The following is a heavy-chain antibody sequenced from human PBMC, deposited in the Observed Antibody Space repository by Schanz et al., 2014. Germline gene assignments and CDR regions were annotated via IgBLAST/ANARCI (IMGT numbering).Heavy chain of an antibody. V-gene: IGHV3-23*04. J-gene: IGHJ4*02. CDR1: GFIFTSYS. CDR2: ISGSGGST. CDR3: ARDKGGYYPFDY. Sequence: EVQLVESGGGLVKSGGSLRLSCATSGFIFTSYSMHWVRQAPGKGLEWVAGISGSGGSTDYADSVKGRFIIPRDNSKNTLYLQMNSLRAEDTAVYYCARDKGGYYPFDYWGQGTLVTVSS. D-gene: IGHD3-3*01.